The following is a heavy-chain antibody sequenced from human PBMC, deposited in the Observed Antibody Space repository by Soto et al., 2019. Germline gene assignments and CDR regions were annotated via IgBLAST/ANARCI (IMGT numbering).Heavy chain of an antibody. CDR2: INAAGVST. V-gene: IGHV3-23*01. Sequence: GGSLRLSCAASGFTFNNDAMSWVRQAPGKGLEWVSAINAAGVSTYYADSVKGRFTISRDNSKNTVYLQMNSLRAEDTAAYYYAKARGHKYSYGEFDYWGQGA. CDR3: AKARGHKYSYGEFDY. D-gene: IGHD5-18*01. CDR1: GFTFNNDA. J-gene: IGHJ4*02.